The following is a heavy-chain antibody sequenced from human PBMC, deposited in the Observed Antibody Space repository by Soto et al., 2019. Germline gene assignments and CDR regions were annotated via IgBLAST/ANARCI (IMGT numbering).Heavy chain of an antibody. V-gene: IGHV4-59*01. CDR1: GGSISSYY. J-gene: IGHJ5*02. Sequence: PSETLSLTCTVSGGSISSYYWSWIRQPPGKGLEWIGYTYYSGSTNYNPSLKSRVTISVDTSKNQFSLKLSSVTAADTAVYYCAALNYYGSGSYPNWFDPWGQGTLVTVSS. CDR2: TYYSGST. D-gene: IGHD3-10*01. CDR3: AALNYYGSGSYPNWFDP.